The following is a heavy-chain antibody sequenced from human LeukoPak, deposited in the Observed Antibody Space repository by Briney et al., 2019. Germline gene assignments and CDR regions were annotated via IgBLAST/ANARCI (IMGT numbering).Heavy chain of an antibody. CDR2: VSYSGST. V-gene: IGHV4-59*11. D-gene: IGHD6-13*01. J-gene: IGHJ4*02. CDR1: GGSISRHY. CDR3: TRKYSSTWSFDY. Sequence: PSETLSLTCTVSGGSISRHYWRWIRQPPGKGLEWIGYVSYSGSTDYNPSLRSRVTISVDTSKNQFSLKLVSMTAADTAVYYCTRKYSSTWSFDYWGQGTLVTVSS.